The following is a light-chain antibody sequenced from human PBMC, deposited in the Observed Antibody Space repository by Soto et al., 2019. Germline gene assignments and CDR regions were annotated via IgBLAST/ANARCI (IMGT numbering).Light chain of an antibody. V-gene: IGKV1-6*01. J-gene: IGKJ1*01. CDR3: LHDYSYPRT. CDR2: TAS. CDR1: QAIRND. Sequence: AVKMTQSPSSLSASVGDRVIITCRASQAIRNDLGWYQQKPGKAPKLLIYTASTLQSGVPSRFSGSGSGADFTLTIRSLQPEDSATYYCLHDYSYPRTFGQGGMVDVK.